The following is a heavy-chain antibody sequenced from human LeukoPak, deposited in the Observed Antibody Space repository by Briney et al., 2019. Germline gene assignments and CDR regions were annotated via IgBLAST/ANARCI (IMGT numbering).Heavy chain of an antibody. Sequence: GGSLRLSCAASGFTFSSYWMNWARQAPGKGLEWVANIKQDGSEKHYVDSVKGRFTISRDNAKNSLYLQMNSLRAEDTAIYYCARDRNRISWSFDYWGQGTLVTVSS. D-gene: IGHD6-13*01. J-gene: IGHJ4*02. CDR1: GFTFSSYW. V-gene: IGHV3-7*03. CDR3: ARDRNRISWSFDY. CDR2: IKQDGSEK.